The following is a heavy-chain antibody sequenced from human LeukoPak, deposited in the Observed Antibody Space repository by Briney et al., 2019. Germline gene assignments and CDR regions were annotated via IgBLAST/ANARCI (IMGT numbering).Heavy chain of an antibody. CDR3: ARRIRGAPTDY. CDR1: GYTFTTYD. V-gene: IGHV1-8*01. Sequence: AASVKVSCKASGYTFTTYDLNWVRQATGQGFEWMGWMNPNSGNAGYAQKFQGRVTMTRNTSISTAYMEPSNLTSEDTAVYYCARRIRGAPTDYWDQGTLVTVSS. J-gene: IGHJ4*02. D-gene: IGHD3-10*01. CDR2: MNPNSGNA.